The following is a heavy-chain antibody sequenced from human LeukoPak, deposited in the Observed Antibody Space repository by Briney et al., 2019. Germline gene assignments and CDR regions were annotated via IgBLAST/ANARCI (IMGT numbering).Heavy chain of an antibody. CDR1: GYTFTNYY. J-gene: IGHJ4*02. V-gene: IGHV1-46*01. CDR2: INPSGGST. Sequence: ASVKVSCKASGYTFTNYYIHWVRQAPGQGLEWTGIINPSGGSTSYAQKFQGRVTMTRVTSTSTAYMDLRSLRSDDTAVYYCARDHRGAQDYWGQGTLVTASS. D-gene: IGHD1-26*01. CDR3: ARDHRGAQDY.